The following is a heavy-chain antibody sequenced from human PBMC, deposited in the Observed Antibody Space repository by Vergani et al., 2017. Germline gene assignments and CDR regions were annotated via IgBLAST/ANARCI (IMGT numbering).Heavy chain of an antibody. Sequence: QVQLQESGPGLVKPSETLSLTCTVSGGSISSYYWSWIRQPPGKGLEWIGYIYYSGSTNYNPSLKSRVTISVDTSKNQFSLKLSSVTAADTAVYYCARSRYYDFWSGYYLGAGAFDIWGQGTTVTVSS. V-gene: IGHV4-59*08. CDR2: IYYSGST. CDR3: ARSRYYDFWSGYYLGAGAFDI. J-gene: IGHJ3*02. D-gene: IGHD3-3*01. CDR1: GGSISSYY.